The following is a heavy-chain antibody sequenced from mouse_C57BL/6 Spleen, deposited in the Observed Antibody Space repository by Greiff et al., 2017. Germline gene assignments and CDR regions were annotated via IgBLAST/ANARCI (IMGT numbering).Heavy chain of an antibody. D-gene: IGHD2-3*01. CDR1: GYTFTDYE. CDR3: TWLLPYFDV. Sequence: VQGVESGAELVRPGASVTLSCKASGYTFTDYEMHWVKQTPVHGLEWIGAIDPETGGTAYNQKFKGKAILTADKSSSTAYMELRSLTSEDSAVYYCTWLLPYFDVWGTGTTVTVSS. J-gene: IGHJ1*03. V-gene: IGHV1-15*01. CDR2: IDPETGGT.